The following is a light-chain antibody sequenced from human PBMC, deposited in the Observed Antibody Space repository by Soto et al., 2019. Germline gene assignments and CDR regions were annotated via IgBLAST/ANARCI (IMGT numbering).Light chain of an antibody. V-gene: IGKV3-20*01. CDR1: QSVSSSY. CDR2: GAS. Sequence: EIVLTQSPGTLSLSPGERATLSCRASQSVSSSYLAWYQQIPGQAPRLLIYGASSMATVIPDRFSGSWSGSDFTLTSSRLGPGDFAVYYCQQYGNSSGLYFGGGTKVEIK. CDR3: QQYGNSSGLY. J-gene: IGKJ4*01.